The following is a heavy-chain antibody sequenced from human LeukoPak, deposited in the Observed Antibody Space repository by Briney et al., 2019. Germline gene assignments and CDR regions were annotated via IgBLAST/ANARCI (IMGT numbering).Heavy chain of an antibody. Sequence: ASVKVSCKASGYTFTSYDINWVRQATGQGLEWMGWMNPNSGETGYAQKFQGRVTMTRNTSISTAYMELSNLRSEDTAVYSCARGRQLYSYGYDWFDPWGQGILVTVSS. J-gene: IGHJ5*02. D-gene: IGHD5-18*01. CDR1: GYTFTSYD. CDR2: MNPNSGET. CDR3: ARGRQLYSYGYDWFDP. V-gene: IGHV1-8*01.